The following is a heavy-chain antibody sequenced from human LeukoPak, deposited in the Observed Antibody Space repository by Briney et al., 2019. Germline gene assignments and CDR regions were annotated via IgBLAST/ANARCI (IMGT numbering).Heavy chain of an antibody. CDR2: ISGSGSTK. CDR3: ASFTDY. V-gene: IGHV3-48*03. Sequence: GGSLRLSCAASGFTFSSYEMNWVRQAPGKGREWVSYISGSGSTKYSADSVKGRFTISRDNAKSSLYLEMNSLRAEDTAVYYCASFTDYWGQGTLVTVSS. J-gene: IGHJ4*02. CDR1: GFTFSSYE.